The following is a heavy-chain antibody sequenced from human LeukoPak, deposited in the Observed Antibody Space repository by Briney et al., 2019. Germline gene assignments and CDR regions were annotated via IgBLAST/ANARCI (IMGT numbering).Heavy chain of an antibody. CDR1: GFTFSSYS. D-gene: IGHD3-22*01. CDR3: ASSGSGYYSYYFDY. V-gene: IGHV3-21*01. CDR2: ISSSSSYI. Sequence: AGGSLRLSCAASGFTFSSYSMNWVRQAPGKGLEWVSSISSSSSYIYYADSVKGRFTISRDNAKNSLYLQMNSLRAEDTAVYYCASSGSGYYSYYFDYWGQGTLVTVSS. J-gene: IGHJ4*02.